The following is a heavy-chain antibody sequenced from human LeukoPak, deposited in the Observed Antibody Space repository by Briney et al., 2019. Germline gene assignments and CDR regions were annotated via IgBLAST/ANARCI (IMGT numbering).Heavy chain of an antibody. D-gene: IGHD5-24*01. CDR3: ARRDQVLAFDI. V-gene: IGHV3-33*01. CDR1: GFTFSSYG. Sequence: GRSLRLSCAASGFTFSSYGMHWVRQAPGKGLEWVAVIWYDGSNKYYADSVKGRFTISRDNSKNTLYLQMNSLRAEDTAVYYCARRDQVLAFDIWCLGTMVTVSS. CDR2: IWYDGSNK. J-gene: IGHJ3*02.